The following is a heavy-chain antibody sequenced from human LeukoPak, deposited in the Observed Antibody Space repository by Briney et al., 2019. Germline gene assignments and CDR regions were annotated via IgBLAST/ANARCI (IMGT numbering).Heavy chain of an antibody. CDR2: INHHSGGT. CDR1: GYTFTGYH. V-gene: IGHV1-2*02. CDR3: ARGVSGNYYYFYMDV. D-gene: IGHD1-26*01. Sequence: ATVTVTCKASGYTFTGYHMHRLGQAPAQELVGMVWINHHSGGTNYDQKFQSRVTMTRDTSISKVYMELSRLRADDTAVYYCARGVSGNYYYFYMDVWGKGTTVTISS. J-gene: IGHJ6*03.